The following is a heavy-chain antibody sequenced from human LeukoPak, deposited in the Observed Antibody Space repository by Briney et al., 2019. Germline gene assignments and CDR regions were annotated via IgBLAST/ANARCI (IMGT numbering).Heavy chain of an antibody. J-gene: IGHJ6*02. CDR1: GGSISSGGYS. V-gene: IGHV4-30-2*01. D-gene: IGHD3-10*01. Sequence: SPSETLSLTCAVSGGSISSGGYSWSWIRQPPGKGLEWIGYIYHSGSTYYNPSLKSRVTISVDRSKNQFSLKLSSVTAADTAVYYCARVKGSGYMDVWGQGTTVTVSS. CDR2: IYHSGST. CDR3: ARVKGSGYMDV.